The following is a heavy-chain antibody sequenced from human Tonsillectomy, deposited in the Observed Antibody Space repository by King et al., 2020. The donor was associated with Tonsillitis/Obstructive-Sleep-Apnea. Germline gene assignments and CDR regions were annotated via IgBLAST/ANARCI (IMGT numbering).Heavy chain of an antibody. Sequence: VQLVESGAEVKKPGSSVKVSCKASGGAFSRYTINWVRQAPGQGLEWVGRIIPILDITNYAQKFQARVTITADKSTSTAYLDLSSLRSEDTAVYYCGYCGGDCHVADYWGQGTLVTVSS. CDR2: IIPILDIT. CDR1: GGAFSRYT. D-gene: IGHD2-21*01. J-gene: IGHJ4*02. CDR3: GYCGGDCHVADY. V-gene: IGHV1-69*09.